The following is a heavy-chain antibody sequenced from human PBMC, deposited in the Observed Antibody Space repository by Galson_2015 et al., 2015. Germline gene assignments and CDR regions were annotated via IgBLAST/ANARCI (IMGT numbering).Heavy chain of an antibody. J-gene: IGHJ6*03. CDR1: GYTFTSYA. V-gene: IGHV1-3*01. Sequence: SVKVSCKASGYTFTSYAMHWVRQAPGQRLEWMGWINAGNGNTKYSQKFQGRVTITRDTSASTAYMELSSLRSEDTAVYYCALVTPPYYYYYMDVWGKGTTVTVSS. D-gene: IGHD4-23*01. CDR3: ALVTPPYYYYYMDV. CDR2: INAGNGNT.